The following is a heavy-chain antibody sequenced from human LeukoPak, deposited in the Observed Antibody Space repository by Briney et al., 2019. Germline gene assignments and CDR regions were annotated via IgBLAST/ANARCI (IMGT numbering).Heavy chain of an antibody. CDR3: ARLRCPTGTTIPLYSDY. J-gene: IGHJ4*02. Sequence: AESLKISCKGSGYSFTSYWTAWVRQMPGKGLEWMGIIYPGDSDTRYSPSFQGQVTISADQSISTAYLQWSSLKASDTAMYYCARLRCPTGTTIPLYSDYWGQGTLVTVSS. V-gene: IGHV5-51*01. CDR1: GYSFTSYW. D-gene: IGHD1-1*01. CDR2: IYPGDSDT.